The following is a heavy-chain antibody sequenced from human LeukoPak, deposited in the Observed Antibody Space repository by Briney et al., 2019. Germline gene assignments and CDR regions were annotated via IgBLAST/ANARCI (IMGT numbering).Heavy chain of an antibody. CDR3: ARSEGRPYDFWSGYYSHYFDY. Sequence: PSETLSLTCTVSGGSISSYYWSWIRQPPGKGLEWIGYIYYSGSTNYNPSLKSRVTISVDTSKNQFSLKLSSVTAADTAVYYCARSEGRPYDFWSGYYSHYFDYWGQGTLVTVSS. D-gene: IGHD3-3*01. J-gene: IGHJ4*02. CDR1: GGSISSYY. V-gene: IGHV4-59*01. CDR2: IYYSGST.